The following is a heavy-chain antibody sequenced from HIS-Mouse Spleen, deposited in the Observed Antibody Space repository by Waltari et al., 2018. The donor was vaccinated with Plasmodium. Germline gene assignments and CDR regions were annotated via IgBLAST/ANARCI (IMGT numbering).Heavy chain of an antibody. J-gene: IGHJ2*01. CDR3: AREDILTAYYNDYWYFDL. D-gene: IGHD3-9*01. Sequence: EVQLVESGGGLVKPGGSRSLSGAALGFTFSSYSMKWVRQAPGKGLEWVSSISSSSSYIYYADSVKGRFTISRDNAKNSLYLQMNSLRAEDTAVYYCAREDILTAYYNDYWYFDLWGRGTLVTVSS. CDR1: GFTFSSYS. CDR2: ISSSSSYI. V-gene: IGHV3-21*01.